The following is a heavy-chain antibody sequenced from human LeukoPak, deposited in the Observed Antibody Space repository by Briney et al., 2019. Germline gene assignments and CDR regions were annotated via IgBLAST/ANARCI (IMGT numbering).Heavy chain of an antibody. V-gene: IGHV3-48*03. CDR2: ISSSGSTI. D-gene: IGHD2-15*01. CDR3: AKNGDRGAYCSGGSCYPYYYYYIDV. Sequence: GGSLRLSCAASGFTFSSYEMNWVRQAPGKGLEWVSYISSSGSTIYYADSVKGRFTISRDNSKNTLYLQMNSLRAEDTAIYYCAKNGDRGAYCSGGSCYPYYYYYIDVWGKGTTVTISS. CDR1: GFTFSSYE. J-gene: IGHJ6*03.